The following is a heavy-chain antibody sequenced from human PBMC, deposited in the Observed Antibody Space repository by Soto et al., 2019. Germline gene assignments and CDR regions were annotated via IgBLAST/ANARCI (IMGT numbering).Heavy chain of an antibody. V-gene: IGHV4-34*01. J-gene: IGHJ5*02. Sequence: NPSETLSLTCAVYGGSFSGHYWSWIRQPPGKGLEWIGEINHSGSTNYNPSLKSRVTISVDTSKNQFSLKLSSVTAADTAVYYCARGCRKARHPKGIPMVRGVINWFDPWGHGTLVTVSS. CDR2: INHSGST. D-gene: IGHD3-10*01. CDR3: ARGCRKARHPKGIPMVRGVINWFDP. CDR1: GGSFSGHY.